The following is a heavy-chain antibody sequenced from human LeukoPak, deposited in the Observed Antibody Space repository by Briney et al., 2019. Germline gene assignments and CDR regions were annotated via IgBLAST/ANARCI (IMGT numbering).Heavy chain of an antibody. CDR1: GFSFSSYW. D-gene: IGHD2/OR15-2a*01. J-gene: IGHJ4*02. CDR3: ARVSFCPRSHFDY. V-gene: IGHV3-74*03. CDR2: ISPDGSSA. Sequence: PGGSLSLSCAASGFSFSSYWMHWVRQAPGKGLVWVARISPDGSSALSADSVRGRFTISRDNADNTLYLQLNSLRAEDTAVYYCARVSFCPRSHFDYWGQGPLVRVSS.